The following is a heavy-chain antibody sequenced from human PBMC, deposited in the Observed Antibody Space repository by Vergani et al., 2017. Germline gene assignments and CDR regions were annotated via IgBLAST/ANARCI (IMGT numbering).Heavy chain of an antibody. CDR3: AREESGSRDAFDI. CDR1: GFTFSSYW. D-gene: IGHD2-15*01. Sequence: EVQLVESGGGLVQPGGSLRLSCAASGFTFSSYWMGWVRQAPGKGLEWVANVKRDGSEKYYVDSVKGRFTISRDNAKNSLYLQMNSLRAEDTAVYYCAREESGSRDAFDIWGQGTMVTVSS. V-gene: IGHV3-7*01. CDR2: VKRDGSEK. J-gene: IGHJ3*02.